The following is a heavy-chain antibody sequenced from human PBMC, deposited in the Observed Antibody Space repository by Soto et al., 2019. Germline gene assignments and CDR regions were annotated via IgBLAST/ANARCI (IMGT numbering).Heavy chain of an antibody. J-gene: IGHJ3*02. V-gene: IGHV4-34*01. CDR3: ARDPDYYGSVHAFDI. Sequence: SETLSLTCAVYGGSFSGYYWSWIRQPPGKGLEWIGEINHSGSTNYNPSLKSRVTISVDTSKNQFSLKLSSVTAADTAVYYCARDPDYYGSVHAFDIWGQGTMVTVSS. CDR2: INHSGST. D-gene: IGHD3-10*01. CDR1: GGSFSGYY.